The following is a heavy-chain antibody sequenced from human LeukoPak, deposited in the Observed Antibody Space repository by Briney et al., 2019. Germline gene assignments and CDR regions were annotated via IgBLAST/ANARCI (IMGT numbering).Heavy chain of an antibody. V-gene: IGHV4-39*07. D-gene: IGHD6-6*01. Sequence: PSETLSLTCTVSGGSISITNYYWGWIRQPPGRGPEWIGSISYSGSTYYNPSLKSRVTISVDTSKNQFSLKLSSVTAADTAVYYCARGVYSSSSGYYFGYWGQGTLVTVSS. CDR3: ARGVYSSSSGYYFGY. CDR1: GGSISITNYY. J-gene: IGHJ4*02. CDR2: ISYSGST.